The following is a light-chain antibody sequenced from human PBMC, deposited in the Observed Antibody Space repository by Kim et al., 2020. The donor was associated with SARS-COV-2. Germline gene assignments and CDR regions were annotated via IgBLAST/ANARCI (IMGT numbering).Light chain of an antibody. Sequence: DIQMTQSPSSLSASVGDRVTITCRASQSISNYLAWYQQKPGKAPNRLIYDASTLESGVPSRFSGSGSGTDFTLTIASLQPDDVATYFCQKYNSVPPTFGQGTKVDIK. CDR2: DAS. J-gene: IGKJ1*01. CDR1: QSISNY. CDR3: QKYNSVPPT. V-gene: IGKV1-27*01.